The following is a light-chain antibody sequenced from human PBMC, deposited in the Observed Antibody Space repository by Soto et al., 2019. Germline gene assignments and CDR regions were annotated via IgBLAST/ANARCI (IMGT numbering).Light chain of an antibody. CDR1: SSNIGAGYD. J-gene: IGLJ1*01. V-gene: IGLV1-40*01. CDR3: QSYDSSLSVFYV. CDR2: GTT. Sequence: QSVLTQPPSVSGAPGQRVTLSCTGSSSNIGAGYDVHWYQQLPGTAPKFFMYGTTKRPSGVPDRFSGSKSGASAFLAITGRQAEEEADYYSQSYDSSLSVFYVVGTGTKLTVL.